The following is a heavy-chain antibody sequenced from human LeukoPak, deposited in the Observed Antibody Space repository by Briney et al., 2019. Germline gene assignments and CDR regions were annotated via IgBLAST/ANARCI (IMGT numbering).Heavy chain of an antibody. D-gene: IGHD3-10*01. CDR1: GGSISSYY. CDR3: ARSYYGQYFDY. V-gene: IGHV4-59*12. CDR2: IYYSGST. Sequence: PSETLSLTCTVSGGSISSYYWSWIRQPPGKGLEWIGYIYYSGSTNYNPSLKSRVTISVDKSKNQFSLKLSSVTAADTAVYYCARSYYGQYFDYWGQGTLVTVSS. J-gene: IGHJ4*02.